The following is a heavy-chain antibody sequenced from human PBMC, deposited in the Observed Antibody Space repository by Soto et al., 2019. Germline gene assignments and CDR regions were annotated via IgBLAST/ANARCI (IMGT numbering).Heavy chain of an antibody. CDR1: GYALTTYC. Sequence: QVHLVQSGAEVKKPWASVKISCQGSGYALTTYCITWVRQAPGQGLEWMGWISAHNGNTNYAQKLQGRVTVTRDTSTSTAYMELRSLRYDDTAVYYCARGRYGDYWGQGALVTVSS. V-gene: IGHV1-18*01. CDR3: ARGRYGDY. CDR2: ISAHNGNT. J-gene: IGHJ4*02. D-gene: IGHD1-1*01.